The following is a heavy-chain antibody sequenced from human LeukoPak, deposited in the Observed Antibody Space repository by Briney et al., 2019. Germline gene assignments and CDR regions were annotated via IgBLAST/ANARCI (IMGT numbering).Heavy chain of an antibody. J-gene: IGHJ6*02. V-gene: IGHV3-7*04. D-gene: IGHD6-19*01. CDR1: GFTFSSYW. CDR2: IKQDGSEK. CDR3: TRHLAVTGTLTHYYYYYDMDV. Sequence: PGGSLRLSCAASGFTFSSYWMSWVRQAPGKGLEWVANIKQDGSEKYYVDSVKGRFTISRDNAKKSLYLQMNSLRAEDSAVYFCTRHLAVTGTLTHYYYYYDMDVWGQGTTVTVSS.